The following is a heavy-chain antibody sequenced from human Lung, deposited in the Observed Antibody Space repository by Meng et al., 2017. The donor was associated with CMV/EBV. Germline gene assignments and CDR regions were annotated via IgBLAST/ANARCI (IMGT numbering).Heavy chain of an antibody. CDR1: GYTFGSYG. V-gene: IGHV1-18*01. J-gene: IGHJ4*02. CDR2: FVNYVDT. Sequence: QSGPGVKKPGATGRVSCKASGYTFGSYGICWVRQAPGQGLEWMGWFVNYVDTYPAPKFQGRVTMTTDTHTNTAFMELRSLTSDDTAVYYCASGTPGRSYCDYWGQGTLVTVSS. CDR3: ASGTPGRSYCDY. D-gene: IGHD2-15*01.